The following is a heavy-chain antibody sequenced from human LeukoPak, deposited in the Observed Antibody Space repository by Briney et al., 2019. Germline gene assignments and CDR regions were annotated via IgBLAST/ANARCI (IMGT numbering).Heavy chain of an antibody. CDR1: GGSISSSSYY. D-gene: IGHD4-23*01. Sequence: SETLSLXCTVSGGSISSSSYYWGWNRQPPGKGPEWIGSIYYSGITYYNPSLKSRVTISVDTSKNQFSLKLSSVTAADTAVYYCARHHGGNLVYWGQGTLVTVSS. J-gene: IGHJ4*02. V-gene: IGHV4-39*01. CDR2: IYYSGIT. CDR3: ARHHGGNLVY.